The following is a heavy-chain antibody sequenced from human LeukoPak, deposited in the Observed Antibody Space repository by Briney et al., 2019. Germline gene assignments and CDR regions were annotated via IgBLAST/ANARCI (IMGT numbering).Heavy chain of an antibody. CDR2: IYRSGST. V-gene: IGHV3-53*01. Sequence: GGSLRLSCAASGFTVSTNYVSWVRQAPGKGLEWVSVIYRSGSTYYADSVKGQFAISRDNSKNTLYLQMNRLRAEDTAVYYCARDSGHDAFDIWGQGTMVTVSS. CDR3: ARDSGHDAFDI. J-gene: IGHJ3*02. CDR1: GFTVSTNY.